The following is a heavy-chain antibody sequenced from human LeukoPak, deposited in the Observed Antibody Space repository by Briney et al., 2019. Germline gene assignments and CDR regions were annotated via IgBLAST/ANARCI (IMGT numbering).Heavy chain of an antibody. CDR2: ITSSSNYI. Sequence: GGSLRLSCVASGFTFSTYTMNWVRQAPGKGLEWVSSITSSSNYIFYADSVKGRFTISRDNAKNSLYLQMNSLRAEDTAVYYCAKDRRSGEFHGGPIDTWGQGVLVTVSS. CDR1: GFTFSTYT. J-gene: IGHJ5*02. V-gene: IGHV3-21*01. D-gene: IGHD3-10*01. CDR3: AKDRRSGEFHGGPIDT.